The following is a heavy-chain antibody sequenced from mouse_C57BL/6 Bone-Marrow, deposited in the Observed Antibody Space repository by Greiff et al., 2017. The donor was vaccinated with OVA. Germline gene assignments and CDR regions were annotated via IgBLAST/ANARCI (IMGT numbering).Heavy chain of an antibody. CDR2: LWSGGST. CDR3: ARTFNWALFAY. CDR1: GFSLTSYG. D-gene: IGHD4-1*02. J-gene: IGHJ3*01. V-gene: IGHV2-2*01. Sequence: VQRVESGPGLVQPSQSLSITCTVSGFSLTSYGVHWVRQSPGKGLEWLGVLWSGGSTDYNAAFISRLSISKDNSKSQVFFKMNSLQADDTAIYYCARTFNWALFAYWGQGTLVTVSA.